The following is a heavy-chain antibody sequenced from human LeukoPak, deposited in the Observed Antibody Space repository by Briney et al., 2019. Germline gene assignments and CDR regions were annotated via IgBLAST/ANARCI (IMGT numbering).Heavy chain of an antibody. CDR1: GGTFSSYA. CDR2: IIPIFGTA. Sequence: GASVKVSCKASGGTFSSYAISWVRQAPGQGLEWMGGIIPIFGTANYAQKFQGSVTITADESTSTAYMELSSLRSEDTAVYYCARGGYYDSSGYYITQLDYWGQGTLVTVSS. V-gene: IGHV1-69*13. D-gene: IGHD3-22*01. CDR3: ARGGYYDSSGYYITQLDY. J-gene: IGHJ4*02.